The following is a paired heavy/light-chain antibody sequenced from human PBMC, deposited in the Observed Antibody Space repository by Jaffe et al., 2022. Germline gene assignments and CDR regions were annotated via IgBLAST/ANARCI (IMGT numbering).Heavy chain of an antibody. CDR2: IRTKPNTYAT. D-gene: IGHD3-3*01. J-gene: IGHJ6*03. CDR1: GFTFSGSP. Sequence: EVQLVESGGGLVQPGGSLKLSCAASGFTFSGSPIHWVRQASGQGLEWLGHIRTKPNTYATVYAASLEGRFTISRDDSKNTAYLQMNSLKTEDTAVYYCVKPFFYDFWGDDNVDGDFDHYYYYMDVWGKGTTVTVSS. CDR3: VKPFFYDFWGDDNVDGDFDHYYYYMDV. V-gene: IGHV3-73*02.
Light chain of an antibody. Sequence: DSQMTQSPSSLSASVGDRVSITCRASQSISKYLNWYQWKPGQAPKLLISAASKLQSGVPSRFSGSGSERDFTLTISNLQPEDFATYFCQQSYRTPLFGQGT. CDR2: AAS. CDR1: QSISKY. V-gene: IGKV1-39*01. CDR3: QQSYRTPL. J-gene: IGKJ2*01.